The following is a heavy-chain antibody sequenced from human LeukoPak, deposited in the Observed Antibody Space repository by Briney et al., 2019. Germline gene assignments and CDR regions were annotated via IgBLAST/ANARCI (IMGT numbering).Heavy chain of an antibody. CDR2: IYPGDSDT. CDR3: ARHKAADYYGMDV. Sequence: GESLQISCKGSGYSFTSYWIGWVRQMPGKGLEWMGIIYPGDSDTRYSPSFQGQVTISADKSISTAYLQWSSLKASDTAMYYCARHKAADYYGMDVWGQGTTVTVSS. D-gene: IGHD6-25*01. V-gene: IGHV5-51*01. J-gene: IGHJ6*02. CDR1: GYSFTSYW.